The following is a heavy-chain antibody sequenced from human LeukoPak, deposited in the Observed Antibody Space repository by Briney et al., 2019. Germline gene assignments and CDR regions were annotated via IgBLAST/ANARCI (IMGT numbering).Heavy chain of an antibody. CDR3: ARAHHPRIAVAAGGAFDI. V-gene: IGHV1-69*05. D-gene: IGHD6-19*01. CDR1: EGTFNTYA. Sequence: SVKVSCKASEGTFNTYAIRWVRQAPGQGLEWMGGIIPIFGTANYAQKFQGRVTITTDESTSTAYMELSSLRSEDTAVYYCARAHHPRIAVAAGGAFDIWGQGTMVTVSS. J-gene: IGHJ3*02. CDR2: IIPIFGTA.